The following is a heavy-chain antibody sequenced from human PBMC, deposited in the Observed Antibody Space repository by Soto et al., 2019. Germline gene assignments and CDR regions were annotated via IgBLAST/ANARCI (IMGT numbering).Heavy chain of an antibody. D-gene: IGHD5-12*01. Sequence: QVQLVQSGAEVKKPGSSVKVSCKASGGTFSSYAISWVRQAPGQGLEWMGGIIPIFGTANYAQKFQGRVTITXXDXTXXAYMELSSLRSEDTAVYYCARVEMATITVDDAFDIWGQGTMVTVSS. CDR1: GGTFSSYA. J-gene: IGHJ3*02. V-gene: IGHV1-69*05. CDR2: IIPIFGTA. CDR3: ARVEMATITVDDAFDI.